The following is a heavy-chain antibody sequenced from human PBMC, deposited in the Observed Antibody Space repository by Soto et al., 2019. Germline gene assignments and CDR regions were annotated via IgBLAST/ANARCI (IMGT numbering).Heavy chain of an antibody. Sequence: VKVSCKASGGTFSSYAISWVRQAPGQGLEWMGGIIPIFGTANYAQKFQGRVTITADESTSTAYMELSSLRSEDTAVYYCARGRYSSSWQFDYWGQGTLVTVSS. D-gene: IGHD6-13*01. CDR3: ARGRYSSSWQFDY. CDR1: GGTFSSYA. CDR2: IIPIFGTA. V-gene: IGHV1-69*13. J-gene: IGHJ4*02.